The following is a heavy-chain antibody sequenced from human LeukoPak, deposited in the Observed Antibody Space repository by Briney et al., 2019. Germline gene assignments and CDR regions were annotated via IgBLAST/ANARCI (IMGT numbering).Heavy chain of an antibody. CDR2: TIPMLGIA. CDR1: GGTFSSYA. Sequence: SVKVSCKASGGTFSSYAINWVRQAPGQGLEWVGRTIPMLGIADYAQKFQGRVTFTADRPTSTAYMELSSLRSDDTAVYYCAREPPAPMTTVTTNFDYWGQGTLVTVSS. D-gene: IGHD4-11*01. J-gene: IGHJ4*02. CDR3: AREPPAPMTTVTTNFDY. V-gene: IGHV1-69*04.